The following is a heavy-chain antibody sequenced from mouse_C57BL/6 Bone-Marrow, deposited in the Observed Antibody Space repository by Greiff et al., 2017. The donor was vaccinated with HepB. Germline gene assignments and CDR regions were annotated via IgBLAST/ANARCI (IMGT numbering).Heavy chain of an antibody. Sequence: QVQLQQPGAELVKPGASVKLSCKASGYTFTSYWMHWVKQRPGQGLEWIGMIHPNSGSTNYNEKFKSKATLTVDKSSNTAYMQLSSLTSEDSAVYYCARSGGNYAYYYAIDYWGQGTSVTVSS. CDR2: IHPNSGST. V-gene: IGHV1-64*01. D-gene: IGHD2-1*01. CDR1: GYTFTSYW. J-gene: IGHJ4*01. CDR3: ARSGGNYAYYYAIDY.